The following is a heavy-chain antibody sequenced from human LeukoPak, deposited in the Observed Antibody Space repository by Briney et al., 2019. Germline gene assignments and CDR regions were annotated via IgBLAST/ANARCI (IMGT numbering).Heavy chain of an antibody. CDR3: AKHPVPSRPYYFDY. CDR1: GFTVSSNY. CDR2: IYSGGST. D-gene: IGHD6-6*01. J-gene: IGHJ4*02. V-gene: IGHV3-66*01. Sequence: GGSLRLSCAASGFTVSSNYMSWVRQAPGKGLEWVSVIYSGGSTYYADSVKGRFTISRDNSKNTLYLQMNSLRAEDTAVYYCAKHPVPSRPYYFDYWGQGTLVTVSS.